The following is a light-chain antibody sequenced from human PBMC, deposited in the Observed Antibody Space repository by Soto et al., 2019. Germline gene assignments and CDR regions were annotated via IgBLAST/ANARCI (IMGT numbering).Light chain of an antibody. CDR1: SSDVGGYTY. CDR3: SSYAGSNNSYV. J-gene: IGLJ1*01. V-gene: IGLV2-8*02. Sequence: QSVLTQPPSASRSPGQSVTVSCTGTSSDVGGYTYVSWYQQHPGKDPKLMIYDVTKRPSGVPDRFPGSKSGNTASLTVSGLQADDEADYYCSSYAGSNNSYVFGTGTKVTVL. CDR2: DVT.